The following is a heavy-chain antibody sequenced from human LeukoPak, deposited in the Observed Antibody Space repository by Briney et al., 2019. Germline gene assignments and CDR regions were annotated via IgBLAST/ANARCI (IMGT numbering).Heavy chain of an antibody. Sequence: GESLQISCKGSGYSFTSYWIGWVRQMPGKGLEWMGIIHPGDSDTRYSPSFQGQVTISADKSISTAYLQWSSLKASDTAMYYCARQSVVAATTVDYWGQGTLVTVSS. CDR1: GYSFTSYW. CDR2: IHPGDSDT. J-gene: IGHJ4*02. V-gene: IGHV5-51*01. D-gene: IGHD2-15*01. CDR3: ARQSVVAATTVDY.